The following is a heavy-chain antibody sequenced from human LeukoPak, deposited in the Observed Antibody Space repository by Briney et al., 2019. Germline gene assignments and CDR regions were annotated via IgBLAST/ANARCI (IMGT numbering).Heavy chain of an antibody. V-gene: IGHV3-74*01. CDR2: INSDGSST. CDR3: ARGPSKSRFDP. J-gene: IGHJ5*02. CDR1: GFTFSSYW. Sequence: GGSLRLSCAASGFTFSSYWMHWVRQAPGKGLVWVSRINSDGSSTSYADSVKGRFTISRDNAKNTLYLQMNSLRAEDTAVYYCARGPSKSRFDPWGQGTLVTVSS.